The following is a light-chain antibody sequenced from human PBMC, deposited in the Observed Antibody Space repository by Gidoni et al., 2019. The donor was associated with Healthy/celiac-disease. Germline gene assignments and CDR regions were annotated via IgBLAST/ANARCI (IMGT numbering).Light chain of an antibody. V-gene: IGKV3-20*01. J-gene: IGKJ1*01. CDR2: GAS. Sequence: EIVLTQSPGTLSLSPGERATLSCRASQSVSSSYLAWYQQKPGQAPRLLIYGASSRATGIPDRFSGSGSGTDFTLTISRLEPEDFAVYYCQQYGSSPREWTFGQXTKVEIK. CDR3: QQYGSSPREWT. CDR1: QSVSSSY.